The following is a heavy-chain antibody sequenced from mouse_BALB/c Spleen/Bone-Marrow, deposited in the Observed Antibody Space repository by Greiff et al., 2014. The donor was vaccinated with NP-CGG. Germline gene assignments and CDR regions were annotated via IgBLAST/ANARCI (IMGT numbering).Heavy chain of an antibody. D-gene: IGHD1-2*01. Sequence: EVQGVESGPGLVKPSQSLSLTCTVTGNSITSDYAWNWIRQFQGNKLEWMGYISYSSSTNYNPSLKSRISIIRDTSKNQFFLQLNSVTAEDTATYYCARWDYGDYAMDYWGQGTSVTVSS. CDR2: ISYSSST. CDR3: ARWDYGDYAMDY. CDR1: GNSITSDYA. J-gene: IGHJ4*01. V-gene: IGHV3-2*02.